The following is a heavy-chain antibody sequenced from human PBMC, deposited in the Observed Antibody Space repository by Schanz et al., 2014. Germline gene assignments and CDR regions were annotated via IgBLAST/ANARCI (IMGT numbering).Heavy chain of an antibody. V-gene: IGHV1-69*02. CDR1: GGTFSSDT. Sequence: QVHLVQSGAEVKKPGSSVKVSCKASGGTFSSDTFSWVRQAPGQGLEWMGRIIPILGIANYAQKFQGRVTITADKSTFTAYMELSSLRSEDTAVYYCAGTYCSSTSCYTGYYYMDVWGKGTTVTVSS. D-gene: IGHD2-2*02. CDR3: AGTYCSSTSCYTGYYYMDV. CDR2: IIPILGIA. J-gene: IGHJ6*03.